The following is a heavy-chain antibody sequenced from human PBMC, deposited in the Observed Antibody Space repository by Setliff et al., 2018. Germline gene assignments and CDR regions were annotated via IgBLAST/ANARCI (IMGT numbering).Heavy chain of an antibody. D-gene: IGHD3-10*01. CDR3: ARKGYYGSGSYYTNKWYFDL. CDR1: GGTFSSYA. V-gene: IGHV1-69*13. Sequence: SVKVSCKASGGTFSSYAISWVRQAPGQGLEWMGGIIPIFGTANYAQKFQGRVTITADESTSTAYMELSSLRSEDTAVYYCARKGYYGSGSYYTNKWYFDLWGRGTLVTVSS. CDR2: IIPIFGTA. J-gene: IGHJ2*01.